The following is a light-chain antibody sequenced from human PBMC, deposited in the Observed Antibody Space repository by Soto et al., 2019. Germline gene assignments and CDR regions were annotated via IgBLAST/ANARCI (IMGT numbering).Light chain of an antibody. CDR2: DAS. CDR1: HDISNY. CDR3: QQYDNFSFI. Sequence: DIQMTQSPSSLSASVGDRVTITCQASHDISNYLNWYQQKPGKAPKLLIYDASNLETGVPSRFSGSGSGTDFTFTISSLQPEDIATCFCQQYDNFSFIFGPGTKVDIK. J-gene: IGKJ3*01. V-gene: IGKV1-33*01.